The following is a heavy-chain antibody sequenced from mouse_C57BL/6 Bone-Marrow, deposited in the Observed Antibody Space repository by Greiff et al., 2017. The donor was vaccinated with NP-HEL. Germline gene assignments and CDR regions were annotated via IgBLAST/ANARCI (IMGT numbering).Heavy chain of an antibody. Sequence: EVKLVESGGDLVKPGGSLKLSCAASGFTFSSYGMSWVRQTPDKRLEWVATISSGGSYTYYPDSVKGRFTISRDNAKNTLYLQMSSLKSEDTAMYYCARLNYSGSSPYYAMDYWGQGTSVTVSS. CDR3: ARLNYSGSSPYYAMDY. D-gene: IGHD1-1*01. V-gene: IGHV5-6*01. CDR1: GFTFSSYG. CDR2: ISSGGSYT. J-gene: IGHJ4*01.